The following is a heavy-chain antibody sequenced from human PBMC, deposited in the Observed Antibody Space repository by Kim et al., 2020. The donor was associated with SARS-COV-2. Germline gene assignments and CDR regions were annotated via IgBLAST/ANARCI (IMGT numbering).Heavy chain of an antibody. Sequence: ASVKVSCKASGYTFTSYYMHWVRQAPGQGLEWMGIINPSGGSTSYAQKFQGRVTMTGDTSTSTVYMELSSLRSEDTAVYYCARDIVVVPAAILGFSGMDVWGQGTTVTVSS. D-gene: IGHD2-2*01. CDR1: GYTFTSYY. J-gene: IGHJ6*02. V-gene: IGHV1-46*01. CDR3: ARDIVVVPAAILGFSGMDV. CDR2: INPSGGST.